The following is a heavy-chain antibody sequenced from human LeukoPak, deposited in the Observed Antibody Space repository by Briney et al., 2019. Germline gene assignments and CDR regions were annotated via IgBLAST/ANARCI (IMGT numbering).Heavy chain of an antibody. V-gene: IGHV1-2*02. J-gene: IGHJ4*02. CDR2: INPNHGGI. CDR1: GYTFTGYY. CDR3: ARVGDYYXSSGSYLY. Sequence: GSSVKVSCKASGYTFTGYYLHWVRQAPVQVLERMGWINPNHGGITYAQKVQGRVTMTRDTSISTAYLALSRLRSDDTAVYYCARVGDYYXSSGSYLYWGQXTLVTVS. D-gene: IGHD3-22*01.